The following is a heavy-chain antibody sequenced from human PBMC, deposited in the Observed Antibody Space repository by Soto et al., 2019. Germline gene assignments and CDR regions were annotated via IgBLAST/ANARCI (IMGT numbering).Heavy chain of an antibody. D-gene: IGHD3-3*01. Sequence: ASVKVSCTASGYTFTSYAMHWVRQAPGQRLEWMGWINAGNGNTKYSQKFQGRVTITRDTSASTAYMELSSLRSEDTAVYYCARDHYYDFWSGYGVWGKGATVTVSS. CDR2: INAGNGNT. V-gene: IGHV1-3*01. CDR3: ARDHYYDFWSGYGV. J-gene: IGHJ6*04. CDR1: GYTFTSYA.